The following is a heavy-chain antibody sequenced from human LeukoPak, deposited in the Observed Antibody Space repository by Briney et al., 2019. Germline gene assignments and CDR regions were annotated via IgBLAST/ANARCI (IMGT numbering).Heavy chain of an antibody. CDR1: GFTFSSYW. V-gene: IGHV3-74*01. CDR3: ARASSGWPWYYMDV. J-gene: IGHJ6*03. D-gene: IGHD6-19*01. Sequence: GGSLRLSCAASGFTFSSYWMHWVRQAPGKGLVWVSRINSDGSDKTYADSVKGRFTISRDNAKNTLYLQMNSLRAEDTAVYYCARASSGWPWYYMDVWGKGTTVTVSS. CDR2: INSDGSDK.